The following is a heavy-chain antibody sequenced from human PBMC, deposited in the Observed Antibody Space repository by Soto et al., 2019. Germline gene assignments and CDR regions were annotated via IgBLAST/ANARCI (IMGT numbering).Heavy chain of an antibody. Sequence: QVQLQESGPGLVKPSGTLSLTCAVSGDSISNSRWWTWVRQPPGKGLEWIGDIFHSGDTNYNPSLKSRVFISVDTSKNQFSLKVTSVTATDTAVYYCAYSTGWYRHDVWGQGTVVTVSS. CDR1: GDSISNSRW. CDR3: AYSTGWYRHDV. CDR2: IFHSGDT. D-gene: IGHD6-19*01. J-gene: IGHJ3*01. V-gene: IGHV4-4*02.